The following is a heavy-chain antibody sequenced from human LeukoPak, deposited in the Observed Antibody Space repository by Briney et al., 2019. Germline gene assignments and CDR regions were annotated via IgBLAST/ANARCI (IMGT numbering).Heavy chain of an antibody. CDR1: GFTFRTYG. J-gene: IGHJ4*02. V-gene: IGHV3-30*18. Sequence: GGSLRLSCAASGFTFRTYGMHWVRQAPGKGLEWVAISSSDGREQYYADSVKGRFTISRDNSKNTLYLQMNSLRAEDTAIYYCAKETSESQNYNFDYWGQGTLVTVSS. D-gene: IGHD5-24*01. CDR3: AKETSESQNYNFDY. CDR2: SSSDGREQ.